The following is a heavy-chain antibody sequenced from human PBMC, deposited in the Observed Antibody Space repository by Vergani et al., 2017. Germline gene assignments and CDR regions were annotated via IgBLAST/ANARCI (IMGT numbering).Heavy chain of an antibody. D-gene: IGHD3-10*01. J-gene: IGHJ6*02. CDR1: GYTFTSYD. CDR2: MNPNSGNT. V-gene: IGHV1-8*01. Sequence: QVQLVQSGAEVKKPGASVKVSCKASGYTFTSYDINWVRQATGQGLEWMGWMNPNSGNTNYAQKLQGRVTMTTDTSTSTAYMELRSLRSDDTAVYYCARELLVRGVIIRRLGDGMDVWGQGTTVTVSS. CDR3: ARELLVRGVIIRRLGDGMDV.